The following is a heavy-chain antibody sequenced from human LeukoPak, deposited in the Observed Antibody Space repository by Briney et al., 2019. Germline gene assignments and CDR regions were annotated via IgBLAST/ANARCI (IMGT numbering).Heavy chain of an antibody. CDR1: GGSISSGGYS. J-gene: IGHJ6*03. CDR3: ARGLVAGTRNYYYYMDV. CDR2: TYHSGST. Sequence: SETLSLTCAVSGGSISSGGYSWSWIRQPPGKGLEWIGYTYHSGSTYYNPSLKSRVTISVDTSKNQFSLKLSSVTAADTAVYYCARGLVAGTRNYYYYMDVWGKGTTVTVSS. V-gene: IGHV4-30-2*01. D-gene: IGHD6-19*01.